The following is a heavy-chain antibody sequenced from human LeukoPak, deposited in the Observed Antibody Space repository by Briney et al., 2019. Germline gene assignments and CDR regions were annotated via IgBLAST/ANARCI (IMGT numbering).Heavy chain of an antibody. CDR3: ATAYVSAVAGPWSFDY. CDR2: ISAYNGYT. CDR1: GYTFTSYG. V-gene: IGHV1-18*01. Sequence: ASVKVSCKASGYTFTSYGISWVRQAPGQGLEWMGWISAYNGYTNYAQNFQGRVTMTTDASTSTAYMELRSLRSEDTAVYYCATAYVSAVAGPWSFDYWGQGTLVTVSS. J-gene: IGHJ4*02. D-gene: IGHD6-19*01.